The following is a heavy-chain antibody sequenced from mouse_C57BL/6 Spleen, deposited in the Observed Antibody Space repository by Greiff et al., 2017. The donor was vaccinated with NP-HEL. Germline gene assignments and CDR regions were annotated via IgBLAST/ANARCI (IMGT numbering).Heavy chain of an antibody. V-gene: IGHV1-55*01. CDR2: IYPGSGST. J-gene: IGHJ2*01. Sequence: QVQLQQPGAELVKPGASVKMSCKASGYTFTSYWITWVKQRPGQGLEWIGDIYPGSGSTNYNEKFKSKATLTVDTSSSTAYMQRSSLTSEDAAVYYCARDGNYEDYFDYWGQGTTLTVSS. CDR1: GYTFTSYW. CDR3: ARDGNYEDYFDY. D-gene: IGHD2-1*01.